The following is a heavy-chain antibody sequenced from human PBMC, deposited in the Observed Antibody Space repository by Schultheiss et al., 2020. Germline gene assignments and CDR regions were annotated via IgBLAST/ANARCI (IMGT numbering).Heavy chain of an antibody. CDR2: IYYSGST. CDR1: GYSISSGYY. V-gene: IGHV4-38-2*01. D-gene: IGHD5-24*01. Sequence: SETLSLTCAVSGYSISSGYYWGWIRQPPGKGLEWIGYIYYSGSTNYNPSLKSRVTISVDTSKNQFSLKLSSVTAADTAVYYCARNLEGFDPWGQGTLVTVSS. J-gene: IGHJ5*02. CDR3: ARNLEGFDP.